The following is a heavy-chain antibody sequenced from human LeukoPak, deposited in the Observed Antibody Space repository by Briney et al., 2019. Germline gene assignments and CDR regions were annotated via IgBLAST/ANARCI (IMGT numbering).Heavy chain of an antibody. Sequence: GGSLRLSCAASGFTFSSYSMNWVRQAPGKGLEWVSSISSSSSYICYADSVKGRFTISRDNAKNSLYLQMNSLRAEDTAVYYCARGLGQRFDPWGQGTLVTVSS. D-gene: IGHD5-12*01. CDR2: ISSSSSYI. CDR1: GFTFSSYS. J-gene: IGHJ5*02. CDR3: ARGLGQRFDP. V-gene: IGHV3-21*01.